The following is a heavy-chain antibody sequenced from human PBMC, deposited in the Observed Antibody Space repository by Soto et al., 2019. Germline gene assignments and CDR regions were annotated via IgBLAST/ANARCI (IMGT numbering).Heavy chain of an antibody. CDR1: GGSISSGGYS. CDR2: IYHSGST. D-gene: IGHD1-26*01. Sequence: SETLSLTCAVSGGSISSGGYSWSWIRQPPGKGLEWIGYIYHSGSTYYNPSLKSRVTISVDRSKNQFSLKLSPVTAADTAVYYCARGFDSGKFYAFESWGQGTQVTVSS. V-gene: IGHV4-30-2*01. CDR3: ARGFDSGKFYAFES. J-gene: IGHJ4*02.